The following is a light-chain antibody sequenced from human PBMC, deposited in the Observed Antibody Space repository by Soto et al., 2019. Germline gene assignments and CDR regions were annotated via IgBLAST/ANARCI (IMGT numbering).Light chain of an antibody. J-gene: IGKJ5*01. CDR3: QQSSNWPPIT. CDR1: QSVSSY. Sequence: EIVLTQSPATLSLSPGERATLSCRASQSVSSYLAWYQQKPGQAPRLLIYDASNRATGIPARFSGSGSGTDFPRTISRLEPEDFSVYYCQQSSNWPPITFGQGTRLEIK. V-gene: IGKV3-11*01. CDR2: DAS.